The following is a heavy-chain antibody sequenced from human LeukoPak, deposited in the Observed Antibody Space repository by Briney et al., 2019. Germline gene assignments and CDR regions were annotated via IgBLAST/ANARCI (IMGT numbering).Heavy chain of an antibody. CDR1: GFTISTYN. Sequence: GSLRLSCAASGFTISTYNMNWVRQAPGKGLEWVSYISSSGTIYYADSVKGRFTISRDNAKNSLFLQMNSLRGEDTAVYYCARRFDSWGQGTLVTVSS. CDR3: ARRFDS. V-gene: IGHV3-48*01. CDR2: ISSSGTI. J-gene: IGHJ5*01.